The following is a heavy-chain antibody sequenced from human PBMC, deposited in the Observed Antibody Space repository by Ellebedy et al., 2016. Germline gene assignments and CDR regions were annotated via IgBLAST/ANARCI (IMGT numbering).Heavy chain of an antibody. Sequence: SETLSLTCTVSGGSISSYYWSWIRQPPGKGLEWIGYIYYSGSTNYNPSLKSRVTISVDTSKNQFSLKLSSVTAADTAVYYCARGVVTAIAGWFDPWGQGTLVTVSS. V-gene: IGHV4-59*08. D-gene: IGHD2-21*02. CDR3: ARGVVTAIAGWFDP. J-gene: IGHJ5*02. CDR1: GGSISSYY. CDR2: IYYSGST.